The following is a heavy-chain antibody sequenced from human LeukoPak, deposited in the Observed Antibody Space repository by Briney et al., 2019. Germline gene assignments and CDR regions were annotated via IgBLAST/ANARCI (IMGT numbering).Heavy chain of an antibody. V-gene: IGHV1-8*01. CDR3: ARTTITMIALFYY. J-gene: IGHJ4*02. CDR2: MNPNSGNT. CDR1: GYTFTSYD. Sequence: GASVKVSCKGSGYTFTSYDINWVRQATGQGLEWMGWMNPNSGNTGYAQKFQGRVTMTRNTSISTAYMELSSLRSEDTAVYYCARTTITMIALFYYWGQGTLVTVSS. D-gene: IGHD3-22*01.